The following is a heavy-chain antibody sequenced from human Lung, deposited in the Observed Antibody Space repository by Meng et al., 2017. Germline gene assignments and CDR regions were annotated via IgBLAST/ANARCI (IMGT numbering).Heavy chain of an antibody. CDR3: ARGPTTMAHDFDY. D-gene: IGHD4-11*01. CDR1: GGSFSDYY. V-gene: IGHV4-34*01. CDR2: INHSGST. Sequence: QVDLPAWGAGLLKPSETLSLTCVVSGGSFSDYYWSWIRQPPGKGLEWIGEINHSGSTNYNPSLESRATISVDTSQNNLSLKLSSVTAADSAVYYCARGPTTMAHDFDYWGQGTLVTVSS. J-gene: IGHJ4*02.